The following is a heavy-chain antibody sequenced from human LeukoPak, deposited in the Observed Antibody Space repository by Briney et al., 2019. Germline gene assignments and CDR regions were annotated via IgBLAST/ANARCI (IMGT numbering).Heavy chain of an antibody. D-gene: IGHD3-3*01. CDR3: AKGSTVFGVVTRTYLDC. Sequence: SVKVSCKASGGTFSSYAISWVRQAPGQGLEWMGRIIPILGIANYAQKFQGRVTITADESTSTAYMELSSLRSEDTAVYYCAKGSTVFGVVTRTYLDCWGQGTLVTVSS. CDR1: GGTFSSYA. CDR2: IIPILGIA. J-gene: IGHJ4*02. V-gene: IGHV1-69*04.